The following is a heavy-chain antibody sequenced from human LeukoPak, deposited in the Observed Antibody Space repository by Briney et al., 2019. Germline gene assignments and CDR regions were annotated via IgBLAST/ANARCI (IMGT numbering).Heavy chain of an antibody. V-gene: IGHV3-9*01. CDR3: AKDISNRRPRSGWSYYYYGMDV. CDR1: GFTFDDYA. J-gene: IGHJ6*02. Sequence: GRSLRLSCAASGFTFDDYAMHWVRQAPGKGLEWVSGISWNSGSIGYADSVKGRFTISRDNAKNSLYLQMNSLRAEDTALYYCAKDISNRRPRSGWSYYYYGMDVWGQGTTVTVSS. CDR2: ISWNSGSI. D-gene: IGHD6-19*01.